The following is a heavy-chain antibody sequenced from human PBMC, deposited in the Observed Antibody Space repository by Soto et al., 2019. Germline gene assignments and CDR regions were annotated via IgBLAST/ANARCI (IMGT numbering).Heavy chain of an antibody. CDR2: ISNDGSNK. CDR1: GFSFSTYG. V-gene: IGHV3-30*18. D-gene: IGHD6-6*01. J-gene: IGHJ6*02. CDR3: AKVVRADSTSSNFYYYSGMDV. Sequence: QVQMVESGGGVVQPGRSLRLSCAASGFSFSTYGMHWVRQAPGKGLEWMAVISNDGSNKYYADSVKGRFTIARDNSNDTLFLQMNSLRGEDTAVYYCAKVVRADSTSSNFYYYSGMDVWGQGTTVTVSS.